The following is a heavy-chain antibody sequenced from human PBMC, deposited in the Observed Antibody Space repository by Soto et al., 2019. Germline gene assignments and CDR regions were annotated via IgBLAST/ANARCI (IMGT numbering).Heavy chain of an antibody. CDR2: ISYDGSNK. Sequence: GGSLRLSCAASGFTFSSYAMHWVRQAPGKGLEWVAVISYDGSNKHYADSVKGRFTTSRDNSKNTLYLHMNSLRVEDTAVYYCARYYYNSSGYYWGQGTLVTVSS. CDR1: GFTFSSYA. V-gene: IGHV3-30-3*01. J-gene: IGHJ4*02. D-gene: IGHD3-22*01. CDR3: ARYYYNSSGYY.